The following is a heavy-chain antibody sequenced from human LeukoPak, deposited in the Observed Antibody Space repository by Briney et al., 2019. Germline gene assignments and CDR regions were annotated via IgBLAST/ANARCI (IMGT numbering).Heavy chain of an antibody. CDR2: INPSGGST. Sequence: ASVKVSCKASGYTFTSYYMHWVRQAPGQGLEWMGIINPSGGSTSYAQKSQGRVTMTRDTSTSTVYMELSSLRSEDTAVYYCAREVYCGGDCYPREDNWFDPWGQGTLVTVSS. CDR3: AREVYCGGDCYPREDNWFDP. V-gene: IGHV1-46*01. J-gene: IGHJ5*02. D-gene: IGHD2-21*02. CDR1: GYTFTSYY.